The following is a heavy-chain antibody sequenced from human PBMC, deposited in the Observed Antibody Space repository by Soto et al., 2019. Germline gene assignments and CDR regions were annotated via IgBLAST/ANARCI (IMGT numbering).Heavy chain of an antibody. V-gene: IGHV1-69*12. Sequence: QVQLVQSGAEVKKPGSSVKVSCKASGGTFSSYAISWVRQAPGQGLEWMGGIIPIFGTANYAQKFQGRVTITAAESTSTAYMELSSLRSEDTAVYYCALEKTVTKRYYYYGMDVWGQGTTVTVSS. J-gene: IGHJ6*02. CDR1: GGTFSSYA. CDR3: ALEKTVTKRYYYYGMDV. D-gene: IGHD4-4*01. CDR2: IIPIFGTA.